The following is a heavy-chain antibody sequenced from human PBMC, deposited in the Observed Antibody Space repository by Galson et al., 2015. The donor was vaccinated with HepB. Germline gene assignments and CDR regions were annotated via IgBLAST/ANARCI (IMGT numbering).Heavy chain of an antibody. CDR3: ARDRVDTAMVGGRGAAYIDY. CDR1: GFTFSSYA. V-gene: IGHV3-30*04. J-gene: IGHJ4*02. Sequence: SLRLSCAASGFTFSSYAMHWVRQAPGKGLEWVAVISYDGSNKYYADSVKGRFTISRDNSKNTLYLQMNSLRAEDTAVYYCARDRVDTAMVGGRGAAYIDYWGQGTLVTVSS. D-gene: IGHD5-18*01. CDR2: ISYDGSNK.